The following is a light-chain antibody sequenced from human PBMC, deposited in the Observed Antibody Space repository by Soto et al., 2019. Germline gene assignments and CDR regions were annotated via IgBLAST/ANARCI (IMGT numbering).Light chain of an antibody. V-gene: IGKV3-11*01. CDR1: QSVSSY. CDR2: DAS. J-gene: IGKJ4*01. Sequence: EIVLTQSPATLSLSPGERATLSCRASQSVSSYLAWYQQKPGQAPRLLIYDASHRATGIPARFSGSGSGTDFTLNISSLEPEDFAVYYCQQRGDWPLTVGGGTKVEIK. CDR3: QQRGDWPLT.